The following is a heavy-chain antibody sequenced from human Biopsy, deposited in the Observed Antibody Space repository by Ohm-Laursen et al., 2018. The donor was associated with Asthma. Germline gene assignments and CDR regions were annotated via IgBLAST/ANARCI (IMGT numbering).Heavy chain of an antibody. CDR1: GASIKTDDHC. V-gene: IGHV4-30-4*02. D-gene: IGHD6-19*01. J-gene: IGHJ5*02. CDR2: IHYSGST. Sequence: SDTLSLTCPVSGASIKTDDHCWSWLRQPPGKGLEWFGFIHYSGSTSYNPSLKGGVTISVDTSKNQFSLKLSSVTAADTAVYYCARASVAASSNWFDPWGQGTLVTVSS. CDR3: ARASVAASSNWFDP.